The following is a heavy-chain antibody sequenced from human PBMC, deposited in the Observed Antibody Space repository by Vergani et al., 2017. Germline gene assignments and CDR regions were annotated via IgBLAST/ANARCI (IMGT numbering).Heavy chain of an antibody. CDR1: GFTFSSYG. Sequence: QVQLVESGGGVVQPGRSLRLSCAASGFTFSSYGMHWVRQAPGKGLDWVAVISYDGSNKYYADSVKGRFTISRDNSKNTLYLQMNSLRAEDTAVSYCANLEPTHPDAFDIWGQGTMVTVSS. D-gene: IGHD1-1*01. J-gene: IGHJ3*02. CDR2: ISYDGSNK. V-gene: IGHV3-30*18. CDR3: ANLEPTHPDAFDI.